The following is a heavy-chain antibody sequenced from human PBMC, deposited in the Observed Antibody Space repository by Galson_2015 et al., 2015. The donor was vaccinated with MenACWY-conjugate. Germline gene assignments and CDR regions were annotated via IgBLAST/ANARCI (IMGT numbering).Heavy chain of an antibody. J-gene: IGHJ4*02. D-gene: IGHD6-13*01. Sequence: SLRLSCAASGFTFSSYDINWVRQAPGRGLEWVSYISRSGTTIYYADSVKGRFTIPRDNAKNSLYLQMNSLRAEDTAVYYCATTEAAAGHFFDYWGQGTLVTVPS. V-gene: IGHV3-48*03. CDR1: GFTFSSYD. CDR3: ATTEAAAGHFFDY. CDR2: ISRSGTTI.